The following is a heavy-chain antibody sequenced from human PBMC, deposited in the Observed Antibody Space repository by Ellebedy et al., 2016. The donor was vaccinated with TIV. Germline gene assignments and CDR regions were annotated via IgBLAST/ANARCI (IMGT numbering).Heavy chain of an antibody. CDR2: IKQDGSAK. Sequence: GGSLRLXXVASGFTFSSYWMHWVRQTPGKGLEWVANIKQDGSAKYYVDSVKGRFTISRDNAKNSLYLQMNSLRAEDTAVYYCARRYFDLWGHGTLVTVSS. CDR3: ARRYFDL. CDR1: GFTFSSYW. J-gene: IGHJ2*01. V-gene: IGHV3-7*04.